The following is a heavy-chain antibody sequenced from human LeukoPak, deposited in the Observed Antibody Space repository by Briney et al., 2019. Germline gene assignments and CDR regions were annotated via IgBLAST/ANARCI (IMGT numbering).Heavy chain of an antibody. CDR3: ARDLRGHYDYVP. CDR1: GFMFSNYW. Sequence: PGGSLRLSCAASGFMFSNYWMSWVRQAPGKGLEGVANIKQDGSEKYYVDSVKGRFTISRDNAKTSLYLQMNSLRAEDTAVYYCARDLRGHYDYVPWGQGTLVTVSS. D-gene: IGHD3-16*01. V-gene: IGHV3-7*03. CDR2: IKQDGSEK. J-gene: IGHJ4*02.